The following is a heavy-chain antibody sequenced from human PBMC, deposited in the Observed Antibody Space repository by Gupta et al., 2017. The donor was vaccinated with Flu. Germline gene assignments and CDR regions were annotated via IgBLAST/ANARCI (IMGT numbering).Heavy chain of an antibody. D-gene: IGHD1-26*01. V-gene: IGHV3-33*01. CDR1: GFTFSSYG. CDR3: ARDGSYYVGYVFDY. CDR2: IWYDGSNK. J-gene: IGHJ4*02. Sequence: QVQLVESGGGVVQPGRSLRLSCAASGFTFSSYGMHWVRQAPGKGLEWVAVIWYDGSNKYYADSVKGRFTISRDNSKNTLYLQMNSLRAEDTAVYYCARDGSYYVGYVFDYWGQGTLVTVSS.